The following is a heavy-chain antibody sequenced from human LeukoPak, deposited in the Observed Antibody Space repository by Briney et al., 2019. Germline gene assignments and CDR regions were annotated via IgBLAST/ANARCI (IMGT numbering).Heavy chain of an antibody. V-gene: IGHV3-30*01. J-gene: IGHJ4*02. CDR2: TSYDGSNK. Sequence: PGGSLRLSCAASGLTFSTYAMDWVRQAPGEGLEWVAFTSYDGSNKYYADSVKGRFTISRDNSKSTLFLQMNSLRPEDTAVYFCTRDVISGSDYWGQGTLVTVSS. CDR3: TRDVISGSDY. D-gene: IGHD1-26*01. CDR1: GLTFSTYA.